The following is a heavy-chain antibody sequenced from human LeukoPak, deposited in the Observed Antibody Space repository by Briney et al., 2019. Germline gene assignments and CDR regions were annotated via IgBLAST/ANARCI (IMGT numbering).Heavy chain of an antibody. CDR1: GGSICSYY. D-gene: IGHD6-19*01. J-gene: IGHJ4*02. CDR3: ARDGSGWYQCYFDY. V-gene: IGHV4-4*07. Sequence: SETLSLTCTVSGGSICSYYWSWIRQPAGKGLEWIGRLYTSGSTNYNPSLKSRVTMSVDKSKNQFSLQLSSVTAADTAVYYCARDGSGWYQCYFDYWGQGTLLTVSS. CDR2: LYTSGST.